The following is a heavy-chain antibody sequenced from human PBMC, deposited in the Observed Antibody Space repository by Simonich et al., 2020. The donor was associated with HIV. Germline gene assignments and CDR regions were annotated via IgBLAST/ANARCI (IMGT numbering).Heavy chain of an antibody. J-gene: IGHJ2*01. Sequence: QVQLQQWGAGLLKPSETLSLTCAVYGGSFSDYYWSWIRQPPGKGLEWIGYIYYSGSTNDNPPRKSRVTISVDTSKNQFSLKLSSVTAADTAVYYCARRGHYYDSFDLWGRGTLVTVSS. CDR1: GGSFSDYY. D-gene: IGHD3-22*01. CDR2: IYYSGST. V-gene: IGHV4-34*11. CDR3: ARRGHYYDSFDL.